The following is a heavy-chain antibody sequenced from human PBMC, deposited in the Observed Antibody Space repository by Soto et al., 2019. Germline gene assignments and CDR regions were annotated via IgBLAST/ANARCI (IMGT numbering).Heavy chain of an antibody. D-gene: IGHD1-1*01. CDR1: GDSISSADYY. CDR3: ARDLWVEPELYYYGMNV. V-gene: IGHV4-30-4*01. CDR2: IFYSGTT. J-gene: IGHJ6*02. Sequence: SETLSLTCTVSGDSISSADYYWSWIRQTPGKGLEWIGHIFYSGTTYYNPSLKSRLTISVDTSKNHFSLRLTSVTAADTAVYYCARDLWVEPELYYYGMNVWGQGTTVTVSS.